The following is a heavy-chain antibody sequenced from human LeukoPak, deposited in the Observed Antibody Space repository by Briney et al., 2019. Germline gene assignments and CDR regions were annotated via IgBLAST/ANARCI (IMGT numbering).Heavy chain of an antibody. CDR2: INPNSGGT. V-gene: IGHV1-2*02. CDR3: ADTRGYSYGRNWFDP. J-gene: IGHJ5*02. D-gene: IGHD5-18*01. Sequence: ASVKVSCKASGYTFTGYYMHWLRQAPGQGLEWMGWINPNSGGTNYARKFQGRVTMTRDTSISTAYMELRSLRSDDTAVYYCADTRGYSYGRNWFDPWGQGTLVTVSS. CDR1: GYTFTGYY.